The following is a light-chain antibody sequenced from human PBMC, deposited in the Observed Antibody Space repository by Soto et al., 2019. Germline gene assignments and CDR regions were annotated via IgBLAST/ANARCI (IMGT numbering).Light chain of an antibody. CDR1: QIVSSSY. Sequence: EIVLTQSPGTLSLSPGERATLSCRTSQIVSSSYLAWYQQKPGQAPRLLIYDTSDRATGIPDRFSASGSGTDFTLTISRLEPEDFAVYYCQHYGTSALFGPGTKVDIK. V-gene: IGKV3-20*01. CDR3: QHYGTSAL. CDR2: DTS. J-gene: IGKJ3*01.